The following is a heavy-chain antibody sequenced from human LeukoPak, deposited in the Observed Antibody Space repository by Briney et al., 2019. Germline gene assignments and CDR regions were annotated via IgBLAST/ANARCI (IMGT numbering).Heavy chain of an antibody. CDR1: GYSFTSHG. CDR3: ASWVGYFDY. Sequence: ASVNVSCKASGYSFTSHGISWVRQAAGQGLEWMGWISAYNGNTNYAQKLQGRVTMTTDTSTSTAYMELRSLRSDDTAVYYCASWVGYFDYWGQGTLVTVSS. CDR2: ISAYNGNT. D-gene: IGHD2-15*01. J-gene: IGHJ4*02. V-gene: IGHV1-18*01.